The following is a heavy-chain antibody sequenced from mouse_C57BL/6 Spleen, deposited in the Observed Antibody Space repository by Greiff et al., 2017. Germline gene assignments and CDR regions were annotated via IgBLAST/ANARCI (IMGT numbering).Heavy chain of an antibody. J-gene: IGHJ2*01. D-gene: IGHD2-1*01. V-gene: IGHV1-80*01. CDR2: IYPGDGDT. Sequence: VKLMESGAELVKPGASVKISCKASGYAFSSYWMNWVQQRPGKGLEWIGQIYPGDGDTNYNGKFKGEATLTADKTSSTAYIQLISLNDEESAVYYCARCHYGNYYFDYWGQGTTLTVSS. CDR3: ARCHYGNYYFDY. CDR1: GYAFSSYW.